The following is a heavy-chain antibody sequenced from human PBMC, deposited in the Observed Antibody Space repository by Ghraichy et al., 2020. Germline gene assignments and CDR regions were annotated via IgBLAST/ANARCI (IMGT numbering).Heavy chain of an antibody. D-gene: IGHD6-13*01. CDR3: ARERRSSWYRGYYYYYYMDV. CDR1: GGSISSYY. V-gene: IGHV4-59*01. Sequence: SETLSLTCTVSGGSISSYYWSWIRQPPGKGLEWIGYIYYSGSTNYNPSLKSRVTISVDTSKNQFSLKLSSVTAADTAVYYCARERRSSWYRGYYYYYYMDVWGKGTTVTVSS. CDR2: IYYSGST. J-gene: IGHJ6*03.